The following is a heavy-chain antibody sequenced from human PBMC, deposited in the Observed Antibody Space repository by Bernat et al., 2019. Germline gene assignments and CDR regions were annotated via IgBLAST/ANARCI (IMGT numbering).Heavy chain of an antibody. D-gene: IGHD1-26*01. CDR1: GNSISSGSHY. CDR2: IYYTGST. CDR3: ARQIVGAHDF. V-gene: IGHV4-39*01. Sequence: QLQLQESGPGLVRPSETLSLTCSVSGNSISSGSHYWGWFRQSPGKGLEYIGTIYYTGSTYYNPSLRSRVTISMDTSKNHFSLKLSAVTAAETAVYYCARQIVGAHDFWGQGTLVTVSS. J-gene: IGHJ4*02.